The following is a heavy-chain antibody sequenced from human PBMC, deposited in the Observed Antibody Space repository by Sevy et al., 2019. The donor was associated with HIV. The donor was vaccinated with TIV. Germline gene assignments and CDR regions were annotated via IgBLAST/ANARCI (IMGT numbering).Heavy chain of an antibody. Sequence: GGSLRLSCAASGFTFSSYSMNWVRQAPGKGLEWVSSISSSSSYIYYADSVKGRFIISRDNAKNSLYLQMNSLRAEDTAVYYCATNDPYSSSWIEHYGMDVWGQGTTVTVSS. J-gene: IGHJ6*02. CDR1: GFTFSSYS. CDR3: ATNDPYSSSWIEHYGMDV. V-gene: IGHV3-21*01. CDR2: ISSSSSYI. D-gene: IGHD6-13*01.